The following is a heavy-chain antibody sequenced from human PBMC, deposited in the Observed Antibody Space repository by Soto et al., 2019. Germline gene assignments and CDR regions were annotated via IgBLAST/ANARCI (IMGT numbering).Heavy chain of an antibody. CDR1: GGSISSYY. CDR2: IYYSGST. J-gene: IGHJ6*03. CDR3: AGRGFMRCYYHYYMVV. V-gene: IGHV4-59*12. D-gene: IGHD3-10*01. Sequence: SETLSLTCTVSGGSISSYYWSWIRQPPGKGLEWIGYIYYSGSTNYNPSLKSRVTISVDTSKNQFSLKLSSVTAADTAVYYCAGRGFMRCYYHYYMVVSGKGPTVTVSS.